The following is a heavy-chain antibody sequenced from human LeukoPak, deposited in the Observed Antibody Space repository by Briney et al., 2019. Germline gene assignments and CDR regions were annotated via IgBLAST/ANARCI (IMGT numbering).Heavy chain of an antibody. CDR1: GGSFSGYY. J-gene: IGHJ5*02. V-gene: IGHV4-34*01. Sequence: SETLSLTCAVYGGSFSGYYWSWIRQPPGKGLEWIGGINHSGSTNYNPSLKSRVTISVDTSKNQFSLKLSSVTAADTAVYYCANYYYGSGSSNWFDPWGQGTLVTVSS. D-gene: IGHD3-10*01. CDR2: INHSGST. CDR3: ANYYYGSGSSNWFDP.